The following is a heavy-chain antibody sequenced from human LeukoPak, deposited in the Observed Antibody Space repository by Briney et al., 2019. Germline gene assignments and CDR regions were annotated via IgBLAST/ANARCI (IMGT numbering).Heavy chain of an antibody. Sequence: PSETLSLTCTVSGGSISSSSYYWGWIRQPPGKGLEWIGSIYYSGSTYYNPSLKSRVTIPVDTSKNQFSLKLSSVTAADTAVYYCASSRGLRGDYWGQGTLVTVSS. J-gene: IGHJ4*02. CDR1: GGSISSSSYY. D-gene: IGHD5-12*01. V-gene: IGHV4-39*01. CDR2: IYYSGST. CDR3: ASSRGLRGDY.